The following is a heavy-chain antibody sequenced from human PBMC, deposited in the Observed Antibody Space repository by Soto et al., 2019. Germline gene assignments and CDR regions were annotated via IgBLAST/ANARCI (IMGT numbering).Heavy chain of an antibody. V-gene: IGHV4-59*01. CDR1: GCPTGSYY. CDR2: IYCGGST. D-gene: IGHD1-26*01. Sequence: SDTLCLTYPVSGCPTGSYYVSCILPPPRLGLEWIVYIYCGGSTNYNPSLKSGVTISVDTSKNQLSLKLSSVTVADTAVYYCARLHRGVGPTKPAFDIWRQGTMVTVS. J-gene: IGHJ3*02. CDR3: ARLHRGVGPTKPAFDI.